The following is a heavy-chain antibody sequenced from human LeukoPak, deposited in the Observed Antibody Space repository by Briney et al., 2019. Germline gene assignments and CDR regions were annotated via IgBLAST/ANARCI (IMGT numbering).Heavy chain of an antibody. Sequence: SGGSLRLSCAASGFTFSSYAMHWVRQAPGKGLEWVAVISYDGSNKYYADSVKGRFTISRDNSKNTLYLQMNSLRAEDTAVYYCASYRITIFGVVIIRHNDAFDIWGQGTMVTVSS. D-gene: IGHD3-3*01. V-gene: IGHV3-30-3*01. J-gene: IGHJ3*02. CDR1: GFTFSSYA. CDR2: ISYDGSNK. CDR3: ASYRITIFGVVIIRHNDAFDI.